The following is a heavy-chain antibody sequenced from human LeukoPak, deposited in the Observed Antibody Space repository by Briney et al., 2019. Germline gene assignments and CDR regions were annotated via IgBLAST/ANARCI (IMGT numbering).Heavy chain of an antibody. J-gene: IGHJ4*02. Sequence: GGSLRLSCAASGFTFSSYAMSWVRQAPGKGLEWVSAISGSGGSTYYADSVKGRFTISRDNSKNTLYLQINSLRAEDTAVYYCARDKELWGYFDYWGQGTLVTVSS. CDR3: ARDKELWGYFDY. V-gene: IGHV3-23*01. D-gene: IGHD2-21*01. CDR1: GFTFSSYA. CDR2: ISGSGGST.